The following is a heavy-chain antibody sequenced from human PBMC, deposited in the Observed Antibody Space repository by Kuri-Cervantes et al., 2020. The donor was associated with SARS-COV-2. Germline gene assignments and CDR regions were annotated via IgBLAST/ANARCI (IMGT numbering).Heavy chain of an antibody. V-gene: IGHV3-30*18. CDR3: AKDQGDSYGISYFDY. Sequence: GESLKISCAASGFTFSSYAMSWVRQAPGKGLGWVAVISYDGSNKYYADSVKGRFTISRDNSKNTLYLQMNSLRAEDTAVYYCAKDQGDSYGISYFDYWGQGTLVTVSS. J-gene: IGHJ4*02. CDR2: ISYDGSNK. D-gene: IGHD5-18*01. CDR1: GFTFSSYA.